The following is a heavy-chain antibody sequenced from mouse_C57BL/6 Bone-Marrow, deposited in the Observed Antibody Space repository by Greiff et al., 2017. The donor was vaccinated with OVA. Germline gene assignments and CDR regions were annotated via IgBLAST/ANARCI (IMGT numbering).Heavy chain of an antibody. J-gene: IGHJ4*01. CDR2: LYPGNSDT. D-gene: IGHD4-1*01. Sequence: VQLQQSGTVLARPGASVKMSCKTSGYTFTSYWMHWVQQRPGQGLEWIGALYPGNSDTSYNQKFKGKAKLTAVTSASTAYMELSSLTNEDSAVYYCTRLWEDYAMDYWGQGTSGTVSS. V-gene: IGHV1-5*01. CDR1: GYTFTSYW. CDR3: TRLWEDYAMDY.